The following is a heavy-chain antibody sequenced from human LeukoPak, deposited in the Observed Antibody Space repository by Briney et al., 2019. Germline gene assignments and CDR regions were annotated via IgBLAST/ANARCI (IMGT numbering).Heavy chain of an antibody. CDR2: IWYDGSNK. Sequence: GGSLRLSCAASGFTFSSYGMHWVRQAPGKGLEWVAVIWYDGSNKYYADSVKGRFTIPRDNSKNTLYLQMNSLRAEDTAVYYCAREARNTNAFDIWGQGTMVTVSS. V-gene: IGHV3-33*01. CDR3: AREARNTNAFDI. J-gene: IGHJ3*02. D-gene: IGHD6-6*01. CDR1: GFTFSSYG.